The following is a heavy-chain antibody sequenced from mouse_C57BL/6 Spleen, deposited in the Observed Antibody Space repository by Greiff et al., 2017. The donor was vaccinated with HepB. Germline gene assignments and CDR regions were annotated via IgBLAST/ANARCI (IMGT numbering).Heavy chain of an antibody. V-gene: IGHV1-59*01. CDR3: ARRFLDYSNHYYAMDY. CDR2: IDPSDSYT. CDR1: GYTFTSYW. J-gene: IGHJ4*01. Sequence: QVQLQQPGAELVRPGTSVKLSCKASGYTFTSYWMHWVKQRPGQGLEWIGVIDPSDSYTNYNQKFKGKATLTVDTSSSTAYMQLSSLTSEDSAVYYCARRFLDYSNHYYAMDYWGQGTSVTVSS. D-gene: IGHD2-5*01.